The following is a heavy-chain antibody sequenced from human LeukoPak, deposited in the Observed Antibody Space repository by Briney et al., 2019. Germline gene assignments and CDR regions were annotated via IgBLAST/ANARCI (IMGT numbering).Heavy chain of an antibody. V-gene: IGHV4-59*11. CDR3: ARRRLYYYMDV. Sequence: PSETLSLTCTVSGGSISSHYWSWIRQPPGKGLEWIGNIYYSGSTNYNPSLKSRVTISVDTSKNQFSLKLSSVTAADTAVYYCARRRLYYYMDVWGKGTTVTVSS. J-gene: IGHJ6*03. CDR1: GGSISSHY. CDR2: IYYSGST.